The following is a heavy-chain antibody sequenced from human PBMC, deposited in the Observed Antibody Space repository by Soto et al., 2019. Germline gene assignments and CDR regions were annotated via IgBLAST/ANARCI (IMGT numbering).Heavy chain of an antibody. J-gene: IGHJ4*02. CDR3: AREGMGNSLDY. D-gene: IGHD5-18*01. CDR1: GFTFSSYA. CDR2: ISYDGSNK. Sequence: QVQLVESGGGVVQPGRSLRLSCAASGFTFSSYAMHWVRQAPGKGLEWVAVISYDGSNKYYADSVKGRFTISRDNSKNTLYLQMNILRVEDTAVYYCAREGMGNSLDYWGQGTLVTVSS. V-gene: IGHV3-30-3*01.